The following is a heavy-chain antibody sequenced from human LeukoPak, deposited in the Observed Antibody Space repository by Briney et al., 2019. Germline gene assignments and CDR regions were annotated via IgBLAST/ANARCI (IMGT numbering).Heavy chain of an antibody. Sequence: SETLSLTCAVYGGSFSNYYWSWIRQPPGKGLEWIGEINDSGRITYNPSLMSRVTVSVDTSKNQFSLRLTSVTATDTAVYYCARRWNYGRNYYIDVWGNGATVSVSS. CDR1: GGSFSNYY. V-gene: IGHV4-34*01. CDR2: INDSGRI. D-gene: IGHD1-7*01. CDR3: ARRWNYGRNYYIDV. J-gene: IGHJ6*03.